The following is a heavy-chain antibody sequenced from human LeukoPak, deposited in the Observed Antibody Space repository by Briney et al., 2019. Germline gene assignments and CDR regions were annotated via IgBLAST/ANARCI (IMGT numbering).Heavy chain of an antibody. D-gene: IGHD6-13*01. Sequence: PSETLSLTCAVYGGSFSGYYWSWIRQPPGKGLEWIGEINHSGSTNYNPSLKSRVTISVDTSKNQFSLKLSSVTAADTAVYYCARGQGSSWYYYYYYMDVWGKGTTVTVS. CDR1: GGSFSGYY. V-gene: IGHV4-34*01. CDR3: ARGQGSSWYYYYYYMDV. CDR2: INHSGST. J-gene: IGHJ6*03.